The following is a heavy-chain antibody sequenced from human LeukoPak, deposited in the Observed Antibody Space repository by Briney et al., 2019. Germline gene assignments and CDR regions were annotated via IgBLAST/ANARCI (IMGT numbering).Heavy chain of an antibody. Sequence: GGSLRLSCAGSGYTFSSYWMSWVRQAPGKGLEWVANIKEDGSEKKYYEDSVKGRFTISRDNTKKSLYLQMNSLRAEDTAVYYCARGGYRYEYWGQGTLVTVSS. D-gene: IGHD5-12*01. CDR1: GYTFSSYW. V-gene: IGHV3-7*04. CDR3: ARGGYRYEY. CDR2: IKEDGSEKK. J-gene: IGHJ4*02.